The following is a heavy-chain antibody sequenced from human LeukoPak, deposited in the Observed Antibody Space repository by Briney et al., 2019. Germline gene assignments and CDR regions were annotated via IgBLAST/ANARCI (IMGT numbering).Heavy chain of an antibody. CDR2: INQDGSEK. V-gene: IGHV3-7*01. J-gene: IGHJ1*01. Sequence: GGSLRLSCAASGFTFSGYWMSWVRQAPGKGLEWVANINQDGSEKYYVDSVKGRFTISRDNAKNSLFLQMGSLRVEDTAVYYCARAPPAGNNGSWYGFRNGGQAPLVSVSS. CDR3: ARAPPAGNNGSWYGFRN. D-gene: IGHD6-13*01. CDR1: GFTFSGYW.